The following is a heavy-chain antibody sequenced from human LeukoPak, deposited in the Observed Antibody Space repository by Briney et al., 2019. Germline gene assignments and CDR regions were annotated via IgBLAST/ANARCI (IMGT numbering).Heavy chain of an antibody. J-gene: IGHJ6*03. CDR1: GFTFSSYS. CDR3: ARDISYGSFSYYYYMDV. V-gene: IGHV3-48*04. CDR2: ISNSGSPT. Sequence: GGSLRPSCAASGFTFSSYSMNWVRQAPGKGLEWVSYISNSGSPTYYEDSVRGRFTISRDNAQRSLYLQMNSLRAEDTAVYYCARDISYGSFSYYYYMDVWGKGTTVIVSS. D-gene: IGHD5-18*01.